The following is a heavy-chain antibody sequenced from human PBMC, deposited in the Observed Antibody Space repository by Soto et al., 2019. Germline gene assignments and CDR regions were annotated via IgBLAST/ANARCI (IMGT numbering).Heavy chain of an antibody. J-gene: IGHJ4*02. V-gene: IGHV1-69*01. CDR2: IIPIFGTA. CDR1: GGTFSSYA. CDR3: ARNWNDGYFDY. D-gene: IGHD1-1*01. Sequence: QVQLVQSGAEVQKPGSSVQVSCKASGGTFSSYAISWVRQAPGQGLEWMGGIIPIFGTANYAQKFQGRVTITADESTSTAYMELSSLRSEDTAVYYCARNWNDGYFDYWGQGTLVTVSS.